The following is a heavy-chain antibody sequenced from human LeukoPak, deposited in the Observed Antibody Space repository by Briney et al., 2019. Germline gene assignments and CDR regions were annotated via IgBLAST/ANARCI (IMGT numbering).Heavy chain of an antibody. CDR2: MNPNSGNT. J-gene: IGHJ6*03. D-gene: IGHD1-1*01. V-gene: IGHV1-8*01. Sequence: GASVKVSCKASGYTFTRYDINWVRQATGQGLEWMGWMNPNSGNTGYAQKFQGRVTMTRNTSISTAYMELSSLRSEDTAVYYCARVSGTTRRYYYYMDVWGKGTTVTISS. CDR1: GYTFTRYD. CDR3: ARVSGTTRRYYYYMDV.